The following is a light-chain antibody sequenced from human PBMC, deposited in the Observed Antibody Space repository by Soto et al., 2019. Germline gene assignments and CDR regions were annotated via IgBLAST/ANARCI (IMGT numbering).Light chain of an antibody. J-gene: IGKJ2*02. Sequence: DIQMTQSPSSLSSSVGDRVTITCRASQSISGYLNWYQQKPGRAANLLIYTAFSLQSGVPSRFSGSASGTDFTLTISSLQPEDFATYYCLQTYSTPGTFGQGTKLEIK. CDR2: TAF. CDR1: QSISGY. V-gene: IGKV1-39*01. CDR3: LQTYSTPGT.